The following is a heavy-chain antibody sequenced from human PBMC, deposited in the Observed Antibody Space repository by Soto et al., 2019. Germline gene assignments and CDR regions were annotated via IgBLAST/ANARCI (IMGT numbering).Heavy chain of an antibody. CDR1: GGSISSGGYS. V-gene: IGHV4-30-2*01. CDR3: ARAGGLGAVAVDY. Sequence: QLQLQESGSGLVKPSQTLSLTCAVSGGSISSGGYSWRWIWQPPGKGLEWIGYIYHSGSTYYNPSLKSRVTILVDRSKNQVSLKLSSVTAADTAVYYCARAGGLGAVAVDYWGQGTLVTVSS. J-gene: IGHJ4*02. CDR2: IYHSGST. D-gene: IGHD6-19*01.